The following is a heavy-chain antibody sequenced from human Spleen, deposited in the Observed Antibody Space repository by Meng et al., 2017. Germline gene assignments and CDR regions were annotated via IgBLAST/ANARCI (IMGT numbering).Heavy chain of an antibody. CDR2: IYHSGST. Sequence: GSLRLSCAVSGYSISSGYYWGWIRQPPGKGLEWIGSIYHSGSTYYNPSLKSRVTISVDTSKNQFSLKLSSVTAADTAVYYCARGPQYSGYDLFDYWGQGTLVTVSS. CDR3: ARGPQYSGYDLFDY. J-gene: IGHJ4*02. CDR1: GYSISSGYY. D-gene: IGHD5-12*01. V-gene: IGHV4-38-2*01.